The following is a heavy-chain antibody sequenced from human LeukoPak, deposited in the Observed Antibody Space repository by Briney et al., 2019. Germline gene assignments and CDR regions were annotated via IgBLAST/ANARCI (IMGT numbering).Heavy chain of an antibody. D-gene: IGHD6-6*01. Sequence: SETLSLTCTVSGGSISSYYWSWIRQPAGKGLEWIGRIYTSGSTNYNPSLKSRVTMSVDTSKNQFSLKLSSVTAADTAVYYCARAAYSSSCYYYGMDVWGQGTTVTVSS. CDR1: GGSISSYY. CDR3: ARAAYSSSCYYYGMDV. CDR2: IYTSGST. J-gene: IGHJ6*02. V-gene: IGHV4-4*07.